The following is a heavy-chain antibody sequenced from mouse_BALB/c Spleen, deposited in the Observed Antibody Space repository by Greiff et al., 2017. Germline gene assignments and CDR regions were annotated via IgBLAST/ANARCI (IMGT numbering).Heavy chain of an antibody. Sequence: EVQLVESGGGLVQPGGSLRLSCAPSGFTFTDYYMSWVRQPPGKALEWLGFIRNKANGYTTEYSASVKGRFTISRDNSQSILYLQMNTLRAEDSATYYCARDQGAMDYWGQGTSVTVSS. CDR3: ARDQGAMDY. V-gene: IGHV7-3*02. CDR1: GFTFTDYY. CDR2: IRNKANGYTT. J-gene: IGHJ4*01.